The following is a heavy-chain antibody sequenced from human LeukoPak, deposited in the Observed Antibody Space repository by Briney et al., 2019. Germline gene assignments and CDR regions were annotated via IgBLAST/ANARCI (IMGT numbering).Heavy chain of an antibody. Sequence: GGSLRLSCSVSGFTFSDYAMHWVRQAPGKGLEYVSAITNNGGSTYYADSAKGRFSVSRDNSKNTVYLQLGSLRPDDTAVYYCVKGRIYCCYPSLDYWGQGTLVTVSS. CDR3: VKGRIYCCYPSLDY. CDR2: ITNNGGST. D-gene: IGHD2-2*01. CDR1: GFTFSDYA. V-gene: IGHV3-64D*06. J-gene: IGHJ4*02.